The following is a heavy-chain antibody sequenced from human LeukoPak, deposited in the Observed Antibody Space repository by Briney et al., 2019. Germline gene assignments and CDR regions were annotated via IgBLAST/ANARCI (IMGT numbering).Heavy chain of an antibody. D-gene: IGHD3-3*01. CDR2: IYYSGST. CDR1: GASLSTYY. J-gene: IGHJ4*02. Sequence: PSETLSLTCTVSGASLSTYYWNWIRQPPGKGLEYIGYIYYSGSTNYNPSLKSRVTISVDTSKNQFSLKLSSVTAADTAVHYCARAAYNYDFWSGYGTSTRFDYWGQGTLVTVSS. V-gene: IGHV4-59*01. CDR3: ARAAYNYDFWSGYGTSTRFDY.